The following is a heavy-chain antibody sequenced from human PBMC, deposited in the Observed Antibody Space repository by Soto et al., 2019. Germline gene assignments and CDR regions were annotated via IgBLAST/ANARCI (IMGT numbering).Heavy chain of an antibody. V-gene: IGHV1-3*01. D-gene: IGHD6-19*01. Sequence: ASVKVSGKASGYTLTSYAIHWVRQAPGQRLEWMGWINAGNGNTKYSQKFQGRVTITRDTSASTAYMELRSLTSEDTAVYFCARDGAVSGNSNFDYWGQGTLVTVSS. J-gene: IGHJ4*02. CDR3: ARDGAVSGNSNFDY. CDR2: INAGNGNT. CDR1: GYTLTSYA.